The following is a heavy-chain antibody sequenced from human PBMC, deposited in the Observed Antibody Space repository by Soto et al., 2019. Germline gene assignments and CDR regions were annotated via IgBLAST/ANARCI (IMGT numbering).Heavy chain of an antibody. CDR3: AAGTSGYYPFVY. CDR2: IVVGSGNT. J-gene: IGHJ4*02. V-gene: IGHV1-58*01. D-gene: IGHD3-22*01. CDR1: GLTFTSSA. Sequence: GSSVKLSCKASGLTFTSSAVQWVRQARGQRLEWIGWIVVGSGNTNYAQKFQERVTITRDISTSPAYMELRSLRSEETSAYYCAAGTSGYYPFVYWCQGLLLTGSS.